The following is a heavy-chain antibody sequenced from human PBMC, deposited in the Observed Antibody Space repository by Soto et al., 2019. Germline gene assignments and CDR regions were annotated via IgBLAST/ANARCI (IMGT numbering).Heavy chain of an antibody. Sequence: GGSLRLSCAASGFTFSSYSTNWVRQAPGKGLEWVSYISSSGSTIYYADSVKGRFTISRDNAKNSLYLQMNSLRDENTAVYYCARDKPEGYYDSSGYSYYYGMDVWGQGTTVTVSS. CDR2: ISSSGSTI. CDR1: GFTFSSYS. J-gene: IGHJ6*02. V-gene: IGHV3-48*02. D-gene: IGHD3-22*01. CDR3: ARDKPEGYYDSSGYSYYYGMDV.